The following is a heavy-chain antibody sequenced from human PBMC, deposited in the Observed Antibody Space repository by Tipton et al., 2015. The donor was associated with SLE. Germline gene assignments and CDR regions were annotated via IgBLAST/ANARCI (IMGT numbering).Heavy chain of an antibody. CDR1: GFTFSSYW. J-gene: IGHJ3*02. CDR3: ARNPGVVVAVHPDAFDI. CDR2: INSDGSST. D-gene: IGHD2-15*01. Sequence: GSLRLSCAASGFTFSSYWMHWVRQAPGKGLVWVSRINSDGSSTSYADSVKGRFTISRDNAKNTLYLQMNSLRSEDTAVYYCARNPGVVVAVHPDAFDIWGQGTMVTVSS. V-gene: IGHV3-74*01.